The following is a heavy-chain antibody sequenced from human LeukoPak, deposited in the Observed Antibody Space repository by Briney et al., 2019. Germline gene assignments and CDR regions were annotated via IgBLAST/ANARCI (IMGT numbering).Heavy chain of an antibody. V-gene: IGHV3-7*01. CDR1: GFTVSSNY. J-gene: IGHJ4*02. CDR2: IKQDGSEK. CDR3: ARDMPNYVWGSYRTSGIDY. D-gene: IGHD3-16*01. Sequence: GGSLRLSCAASGFTVSSNYMSWVRQAPGKGLEWVANIKQDGSEKYYVDSVKGRFTISRDNAKNSLYLQMNSLRAEDTAVYYCARDMPNYVWGSYRTSGIDYWGQGTLVTVSS.